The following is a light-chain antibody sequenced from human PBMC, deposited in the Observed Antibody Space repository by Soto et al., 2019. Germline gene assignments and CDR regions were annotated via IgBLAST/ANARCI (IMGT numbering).Light chain of an antibody. CDR1: QSINKW. V-gene: IGKV1-33*01. CDR2: DAS. Sequence: DILLTQSPSTLSASLGDRVTISCRARQSINKWLAWYQHKPGKAPNLLIYDASNLEAGVPSRFRGSGSGTDFTFTISRLQPEDIATYYCQQYENLPTFGQGTRLEIK. J-gene: IGKJ5*01. CDR3: QQYENLPT.